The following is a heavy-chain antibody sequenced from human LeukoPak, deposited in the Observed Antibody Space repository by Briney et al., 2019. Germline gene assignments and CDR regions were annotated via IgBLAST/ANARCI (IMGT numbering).Heavy chain of an antibody. D-gene: IGHD2-8*01. Sequence: SVKVSCKASGGTFSSYAISWVRQAPGQGLEWVGGMIPIFGTANYAQKFQGRVAITADESTSTAYMELSSLRSEDTAVYYCARGRRYCTNGVCSLPFDPWGQGTLVTVSS. CDR2: MIPIFGTA. CDR1: GGTFSSYA. J-gene: IGHJ5*02. CDR3: ARGRRYCTNGVCSLPFDP. V-gene: IGHV1-69*13.